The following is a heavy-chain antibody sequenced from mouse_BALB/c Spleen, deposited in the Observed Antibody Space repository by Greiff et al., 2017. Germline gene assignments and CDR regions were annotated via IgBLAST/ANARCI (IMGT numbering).Heavy chain of an antibody. CDR3: ARQGYYGSRYFDY. J-gene: IGHJ2*01. Sequence: VQLQESGAELARPGASVKMSCKASGYTFTSYTMHWVKQRPGQGLEWIGYINPSSGYTNYNQKFKDKATLTADKSSSTAYMQLSSLTSEDSAVYYCARQGYYGSRYFDYWGQGTTLTVSS. V-gene: IGHV1-4*01. D-gene: IGHD1-1*01. CDR2: INPSSGYT. CDR1: GYTFTSYT.